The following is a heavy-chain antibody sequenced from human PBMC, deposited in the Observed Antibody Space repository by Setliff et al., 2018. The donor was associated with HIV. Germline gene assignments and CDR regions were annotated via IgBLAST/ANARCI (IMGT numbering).Heavy chain of an antibody. CDR3: ARAQIAAPRPYEY. J-gene: IGHJ4*02. CDR1: GGSFSGYY. D-gene: IGHD6-6*01. Sequence: PSETLSLTCAVYGGSFSGYYWTWIRQSPSGLEWIGEINHRGIANSSPSLESRVTISIDTSKNQFSLRLTSVTAADTALYYCARAQIAAPRPYEYWGQGTLVTVSS. V-gene: IGHV4-34*01. CDR2: INHRGIA.